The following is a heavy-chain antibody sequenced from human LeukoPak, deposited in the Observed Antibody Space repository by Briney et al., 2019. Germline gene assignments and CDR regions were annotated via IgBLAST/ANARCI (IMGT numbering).Heavy chain of an antibody. Sequence: PSETLSLTCTVSGGSISSYYWSWIRQPPGKGLEWIGYIYYSGSTNYNPSLKSRVTISVDTSKNQFSLKLSSVTAADTAVYYCARDLREATVTTYYYYMDVWGKGTTVTVSS. V-gene: IGHV4-59*01. D-gene: IGHD4-11*01. CDR1: GGSISSYY. CDR2: IYYSGST. CDR3: ARDLREATVTTYYYYMDV. J-gene: IGHJ6*03.